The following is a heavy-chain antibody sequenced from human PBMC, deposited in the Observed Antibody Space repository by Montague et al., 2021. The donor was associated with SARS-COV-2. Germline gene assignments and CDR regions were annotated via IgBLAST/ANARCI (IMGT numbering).Heavy chain of an antibody. J-gene: IGHJ4*02. CDR2: IYTSGNT. V-gene: IGHV4-4*07. CDR3: ARDIVYDCISVWDDDHFDV. CDR1: GGSISSYY. Sequence: SETLSLTCTVSGGSISSYYWSWIRQPAGKGLEWIGCIYTSGNTNYNPSLKSRVTISVDTSKNQFSLKLSSVTAADTAVYYCARDIVYDCISVWDDDHFDVWGQGTLVTVSS. D-gene: IGHD2-2*01.